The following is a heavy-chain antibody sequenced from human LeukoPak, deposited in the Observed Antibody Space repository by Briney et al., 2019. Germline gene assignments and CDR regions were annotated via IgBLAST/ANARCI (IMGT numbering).Heavy chain of an antibody. D-gene: IGHD5-12*01. Sequence: GGSLRLSCAASGITFSSHAMSWVRQAPGKGLEWVSGISDSGVSTYYADSVKGRFTISRDNSKNTLYLQMNSLRGEDTAVYYCAKHLGYTTTHFDYWGQGTLVTASS. V-gene: IGHV3-23*01. CDR1: GITFSSHA. CDR3: AKHLGYTTTHFDY. CDR2: ISDSGVST. J-gene: IGHJ4*02.